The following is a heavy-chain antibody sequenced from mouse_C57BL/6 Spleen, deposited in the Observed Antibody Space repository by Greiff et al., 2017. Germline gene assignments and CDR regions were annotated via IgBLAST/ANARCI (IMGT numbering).Heavy chain of an antibody. D-gene: IGHD2-1*01. CDR3: ARGNYLAY. CDR2: INPSSGYT. CDR1: GYTFTSYW. V-gene: IGHV1-7*01. Sequence: QVQLQQSGAELAKPGASVKLSCKASGYTFTSYWMHWVKQRPGQGLEWIGYINPSSGYTKYNQKFKDKATLTADKSSITAYMQLSSLTYEDSAVYYCARGNYLAYWGQGTLVTVSA. J-gene: IGHJ3*01.